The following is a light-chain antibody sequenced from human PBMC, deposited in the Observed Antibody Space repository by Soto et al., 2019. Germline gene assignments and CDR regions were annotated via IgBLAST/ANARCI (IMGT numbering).Light chain of an antibody. Sequence: DIQVTQSPSSLSASVGARVTITCRASQSISSYLNWYQQKPGKAPNLLIYSASSLQSGVPSRFSGSGSGTDFTLTISSLQPEDFATYYWQQSYSTIYTFGQGTKLEIK. CDR1: QSISSY. V-gene: IGKV1-39*01. CDR2: SAS. CDR3: QQSYSTIYT. J-gene: IGKJ2*01.